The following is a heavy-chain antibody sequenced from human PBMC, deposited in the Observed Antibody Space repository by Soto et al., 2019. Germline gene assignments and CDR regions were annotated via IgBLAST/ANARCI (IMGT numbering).Heavy chain of an antibody. CDR1: GFTFSSYA. J-gene: IGHJ4*02. CDR2: ISGSGGST. V-gene: IGHV3-23*01. CDR3: ARDLISATGFDY. Sequence: GGSLRLSCAASGFTFSSYAMSWVRQAPGKGLEWVSAISGSGGSTYYADSVKGRFTISRDNPKNSLYLQLNSLRAEDTAVYYCARDLISATGFDYWGQGTLVTVSS. D-gene: IGHD2-15*01.